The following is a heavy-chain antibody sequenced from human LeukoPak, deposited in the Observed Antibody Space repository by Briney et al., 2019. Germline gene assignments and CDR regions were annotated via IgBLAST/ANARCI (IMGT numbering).Heavy chain of an antibody. CDR3: ARDSGVGGTGNEFDY. D-gene: IGHD6-13*01. CDR1: GFTFSSYE. J-gene: IGHJ4*02. Sequence: GGSLRLSCAASGFTFSSYEMNWVRQAPGKGLEWVSYISESGGTIYYADSVKGRFTISRDNAKNSLFLQMSSLRAEDTAVYYRARDSGVGGTGNEFDYWGQGTLVSVSS. V-gene: IGHV3-48*03. CDR2: ISESGGTI.